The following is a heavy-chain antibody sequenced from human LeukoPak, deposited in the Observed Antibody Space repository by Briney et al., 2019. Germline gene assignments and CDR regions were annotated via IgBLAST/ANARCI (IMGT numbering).Heavy chain of an antibody. J-gene: IGHJ6*02. CDR1: GYTFTSYD. CDR2: MNPNSGNT. Sequence: GASVNVSCKASGYTFTSYDINWVRQAAGQGREWMGGMNPNSGNTGYAQKFQGRVTMTRNTSISTAYMELSSLRSEHTAVYYCARRPEGWNSPEDYYYGMDVWGQGTTVTVSS. CDR3: ARRPEGWNSPEDYYYGMDV. V-gene: IGHV1-8*01. D-gene: IGHD1-7*01.